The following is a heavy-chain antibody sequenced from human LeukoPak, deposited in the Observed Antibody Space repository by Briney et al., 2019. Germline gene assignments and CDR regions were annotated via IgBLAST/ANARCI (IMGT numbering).Heavy chain of an antibody. D-gene: IGHD5-24*01. CDR2: IYYSGST. CDR3: ARGRDVGDGYNGVDY. CDR1: GGSISSYY. V-gene: IGHV4-59*01. J-gene: IGHJ4*02. Sequence: SETLSLTCTVSGGSISSYYWSWIRQPPGKGLEWLGYIYYSGSTNYNPSLKSRVTISVDTSKNQFSLKLSSVTAADTAVYYCARGRDVGDGYNGVDYWGQGTLVTVSS.